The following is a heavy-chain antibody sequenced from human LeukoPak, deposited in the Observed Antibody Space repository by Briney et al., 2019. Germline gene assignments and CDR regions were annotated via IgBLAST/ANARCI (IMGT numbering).Heavy chain of an antibody. CDR1: VFIFDDYG. CDR2: INWNGSNT. D-gene: IGHD1-26*01. V-gene: IGHV3-20*04. CDR3: ARTAIDATAKEGDNYYYYGMDV. Sequence: GGSLRLSCVASVFIFDDYGMTWVRQGPGKGLEWVSGINWNGSNTDYAGSVKGRFTISRDNAKNSLYLQMSSLKAEDTALYYCARTAIDATAKEGDNYYYYGMDVWGQGTPVTVSS. J-gene: IGHJ6*02.